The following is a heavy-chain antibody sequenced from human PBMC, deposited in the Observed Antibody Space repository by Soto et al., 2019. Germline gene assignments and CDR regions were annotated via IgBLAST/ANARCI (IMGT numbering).Heavy chain of an antibody. CDR2: MNPNSGTT. CDR3: ARGVPSTGTRWFDP. Sequence: QVQLVQSGAEVKKPGASVKVSCKASGYTFTSYDINWVRQATGQELEWMGWMNPNSGTTGYAQKFNGRVTMTRDTSISTDYMELSSLRAEVPAVYYCARGVPSTGTRWFDPWGQGALVTVSS. V-gene: IGHV1-8*01. D-gene: IGHD1-1*01. J-gene: IGHJ5*02. CDR1: GYTFTSYD.